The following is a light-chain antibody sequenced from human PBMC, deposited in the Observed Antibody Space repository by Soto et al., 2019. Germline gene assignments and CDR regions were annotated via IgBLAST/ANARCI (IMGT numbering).Light chain of an antibody. CDR1: QSVSSN. CDR2: GAS. J-gene: IGKJ1*01. CDR3: QQYNNWPRT. V-gene: IGKV3-15*01. Sequence: ESGLTQSPGTLSLSPGERATLSCRASQSVSSNLAWYQQRPGQAPRLLIYGASTRATGIPARFSGSGSGTEFTLTISSLQSEDFAVYYCQQYNNWPRTFGQGTMV.